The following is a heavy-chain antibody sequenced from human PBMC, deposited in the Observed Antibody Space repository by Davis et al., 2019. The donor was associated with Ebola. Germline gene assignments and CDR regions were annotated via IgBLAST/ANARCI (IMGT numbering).Heavy chain of an antibody. J-gene: IGHJ6*02. D-gene: IGHD4-17*01. V-gene: IGHV1-69*13. Sequence: SVKVSCEASGYTFTSYGISWVRQAPGQGLEWMGGIIPIFGTANYAQKFQGRVTITADESTSTAYMELSSLRSEDTAVYYCARDPWTTKKYYYGMDVWGQGTTVTVSS. CDR1: GYTFTSYG. CDR3: ARDPWTTKKYYYGMDV. CDR2: IIPIFGTA.